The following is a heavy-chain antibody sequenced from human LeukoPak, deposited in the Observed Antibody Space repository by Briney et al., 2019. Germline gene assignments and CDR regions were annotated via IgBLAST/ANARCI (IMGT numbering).Heavy chain of an antibody. D-gene: IGHD3-9*01. CDR2: IKQDGSEK. CDR1: GFTFSSYW. J-gene: IGHJ4*02. V-gene: IGHV3-7*01. Sequence: HPGGSLRLSCAASGFTFSSYWMSWVRQAPGKGLEWVANIKQDGSEKYYVDSVKGRFTISRDNAKNSLYLQMNSLRAEDTAVYYCARDQLLITTLQAGIDYWGQGTLVTVSS. CDR3: ARDQLLITTLQAGIDY.